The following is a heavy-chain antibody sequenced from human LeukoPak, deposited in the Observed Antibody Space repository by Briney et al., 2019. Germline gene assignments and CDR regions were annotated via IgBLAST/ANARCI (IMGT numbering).Heavy chain of an antibody. Sequence: GASVKVSCKASGYTFTGYYMHWVRQAPGQGLEWMGWINPNSGGTNYAQKFQGRVTMTRDTSISTAYMELSRLRSDDTAVYYCARWATGYYKRAFDIWGQGTMVTVSS. V-gene: IGHV1-2*02. CDR2: INPNSGGT. D-gene: IGHD3-9*01. CDR1: GYTFTGYY. J-gene: IGHJ3*02. CDR3: ARWATGYYKRAFDI.